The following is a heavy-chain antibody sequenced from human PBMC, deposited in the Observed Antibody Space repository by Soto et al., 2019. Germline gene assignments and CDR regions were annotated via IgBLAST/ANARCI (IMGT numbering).Heavy chain of an antibody. CDR1: GFTFSDYY. D-gene: IGHD3-9*01. V-gene: IGHV3-11*01. Sequence: VGSLRLSCAASGFTFSDYYMSWIRQAPGKGLEWVSYISSSGSTIYYADSVKGRFTISRDNAKNSLYLQMNSLRAEDTAVYYCAREQPYDILTGLAHDAFDIWGQGTMVTVSS. CDR3: AREQPYDILTGLAHDAFDI. CDR2: ISSSGSTI. J-gene: IGHJ3*02.